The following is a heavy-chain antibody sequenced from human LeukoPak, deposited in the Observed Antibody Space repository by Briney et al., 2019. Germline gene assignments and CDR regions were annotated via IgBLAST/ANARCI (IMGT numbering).Heavy chain of an antibody. V-gene: IGHV3-20*04. CDR1: GFTFDDYG. D-gene: IGHD6-13*01. Sequence: GRSLRLSCAASGFTFDDYGMSWVRQAPGKGLEWVSGINWNGGSTGYADSVKGRFTISRDNAKNSLYLQMNSLRAEDTALYYCARGADPIAAAGGYYYYMDVWGKGTTVTVSS. J-gene: IGHJ6*03. CDR2: INWNGGST. CDR3: ARGADPIAAAGGYYYYMDV.